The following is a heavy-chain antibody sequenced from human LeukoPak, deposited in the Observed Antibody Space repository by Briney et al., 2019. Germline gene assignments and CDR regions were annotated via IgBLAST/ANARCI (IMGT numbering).Heavy chain of an antibody. Sequence: PSETLSLTCTVSGGSISSGGYYWSWIRQHPGKGLEWIGYIYYSGSTYYNPSLKSRVTISVDTSKNQFSLKLSSVTAADTAVYYCARGTVPLDCSSTSCYKGAFDYWGQGTLVTVSS. V-gene: IGHV4-31*03. J-gene: IGHJ4*02. CDR3: ARGTVPLDCSSTSCYKGAFDY. D-gene: IGHD2-2*02. CDR2: IYYSGST. CDR1: GGSISSGGYY.